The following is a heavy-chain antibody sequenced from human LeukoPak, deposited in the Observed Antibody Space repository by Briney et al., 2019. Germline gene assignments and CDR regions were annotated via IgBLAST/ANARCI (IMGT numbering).Heavy chain of an antibody. V-gene: IGHV1-24*01. J-gene: IGHJ6*03. Sequence: ASVKVSCKVSGYTLTELSMHWVRQAPGKGLEWMGGFDPEDGETIYAQKFQGRVTMTEDTSTDTAYMELSSLRSEDTAVYYCATGSRYCSGGSCYRRLHYYYYMDVWGKGTTVTVSS. CDR3: ATGSRYCSGGSCYRRLHYYYYMDV. D-gene: IGHD2-15*01. CDR2: FDPEDGET. CDR1: GYTLTELS.